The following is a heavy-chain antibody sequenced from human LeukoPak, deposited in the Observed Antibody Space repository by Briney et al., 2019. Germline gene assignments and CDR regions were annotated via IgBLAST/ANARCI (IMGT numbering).Heavy chain of an antibody. J-gene: IGHJ4*01. V-gene: IGHV4-34*01. Sequence: PSETLSLTCAVYGGSFSGYYWSWIRQPPGKGLEWIGEINHSGSTNYNPSLKSRVTISVDTSKNQFSLKLSSVTAADTAVYYCARDKHATLCPDYCCHGTLVTVSS. CDR3: ARDKHATLCPDY. D-gene: IGHD5/OR15-5a*01. CDR2: INHSGST. CDR1: GGSFSGYY.